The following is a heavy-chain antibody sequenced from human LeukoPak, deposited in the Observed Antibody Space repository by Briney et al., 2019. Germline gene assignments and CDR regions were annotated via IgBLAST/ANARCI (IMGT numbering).Heavy chain of an antibody. J-gene: IGHJ4*02. CDR3: ARDSPERGYSYGPLDNYFDY. CDR1: GFTFSSYW. CDR2: IKQDGSEE. Sequence: GGSLRLSCAASGFTFSSYWMTWVRQTPGKGLEWVANIKQDGSEEYYVDSVKGRFIISRDNAKNSLNLQMNSLGAEDTALYYCARDSPERGYSYGPLDNYFDYWGQGTLVTVPS. D-gene: IGHD5-18*01. V-gene: IGHV3-7*01.